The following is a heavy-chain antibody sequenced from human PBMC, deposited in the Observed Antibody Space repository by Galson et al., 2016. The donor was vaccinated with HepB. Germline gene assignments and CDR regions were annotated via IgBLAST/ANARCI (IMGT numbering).Heavy chain of an antibody. CDR2: ISYDGSKK. D-gene: IGHD3-22*01. CDR3: ARDLTPLIVVVNTYYFDS. J-gene: IGHJ4*02. V-gene: IGHV3-30*04. Sequence: SLRLSCAASGFPFRSNAMHWVRQAPGKGLEWVAVISYDGSKKVYADSVKGRFTISRDNSKNTLHLQMNSLRPEDTAVYYCARDLTPLIVVVNTYYFDSWSQGTRVTVSS. CDR1: GFPFRSNA.